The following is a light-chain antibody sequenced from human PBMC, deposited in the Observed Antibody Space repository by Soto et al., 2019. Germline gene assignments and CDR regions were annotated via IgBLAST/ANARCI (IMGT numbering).Light chain of an antibody. Sequence: EIVLTQSPGTLSLSPGEGATLSCTASQSVSTNYFAWYQQKPGQAPRLVIYGVFNRATGIPDRFSGSGSGTDFTLTSSGLDPEDFAVYYCQQYGRSSWTFGQGTKVEIK. V-gene: IGKV3-20*01. CDR1: QSVSTNY. CDR3: QQYGRSSWT. CDR2: GVF. J-gene: IGKJ1*01.